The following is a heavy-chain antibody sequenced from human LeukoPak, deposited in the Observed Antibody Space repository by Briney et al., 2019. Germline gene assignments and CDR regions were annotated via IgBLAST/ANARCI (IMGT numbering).Heavy chain of an antibody. J-gene: IGHJ4*02. V-gene: IGHV1-69*13. CDR2: IIPIFGTA. D-gene: IGHD3-16*01. CDR1: RGTFSIDA. CDR3: ASWMGEY. Sequence: SVKVSCKAPRGTFSIDAISWVRQAPGQGREWMGGIIPIFGTANYAQKFQGRVTITADESTSTAYMELSSLRSEDTAVYYCASWMGEYWGQGTLVTVSS.